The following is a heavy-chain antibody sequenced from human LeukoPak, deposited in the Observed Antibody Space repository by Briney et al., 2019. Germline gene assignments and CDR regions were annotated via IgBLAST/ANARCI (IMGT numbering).Heavy chain of an antibody. CDR1: GDSISSSSSY. CDR2: IYYSENT. D-gene: IGHD4-17*01. V-gene: IGHV4-39*07. CDR3: ARETYGDYGAGAYYYGLDV. Sequence: PSETLSLTCTVSGDSISSSSSYWDWIRQPPGKGLEWIGSIYYSENTYYNPSLKSRVTISLDTSKNQFSLKLSSVTAADTAVYYCARETYGDYGAGAYYYGLDVWGQGTTVTVSS. J-gene: IGHJ6*02.